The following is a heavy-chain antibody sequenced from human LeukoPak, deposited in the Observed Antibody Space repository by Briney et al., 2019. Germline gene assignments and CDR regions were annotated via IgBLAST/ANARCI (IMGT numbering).Heavy chain of an antibody. CDR1: GFTVSNNY. Sequence: GGSLRLSCAASGFTVSNNYMTWVRQAPGKGLEWVSVIYTGGGTYYADSVRGRFTISRDNSKNTLYLQMNSLRAEDTAVYYCARSVTGGGHDAFDIWGQGTMVTVSS. J-gene: IGHJ3*02. V-gene: IGHV3-66*01. CDR2: IYTGGGT. D-gene: IGHD4-23*01. CDR3: ARSVTGGGHDAFDI.